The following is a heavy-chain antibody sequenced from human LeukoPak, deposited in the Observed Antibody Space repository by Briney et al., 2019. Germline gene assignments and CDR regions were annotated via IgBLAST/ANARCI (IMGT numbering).Heavy chain of an antibody. J-gene: IGHJ4*02. CDR3: ARAKDFDY. CDR2: IYCSGST. CDR1: GGSISSYY. Sequence: SETLSLTCTVSGGSISSYYWSWIRQPPGKGLEWIGYIYCSGSTNYNPSLKSRVTISVDTSKNQFSLKLSSVTAADTAVYYCARAKDFDYWGQGTLVTVSS. V-gene: IGHV4-59*01.